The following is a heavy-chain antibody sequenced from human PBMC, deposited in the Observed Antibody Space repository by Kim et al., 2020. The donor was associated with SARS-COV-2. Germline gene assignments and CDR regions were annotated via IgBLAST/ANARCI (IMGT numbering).Heavy chain of an antibody. V-gene: IGHV4-39*01. J-gene: IGHJ3*02. Sequence: TYQNPSLKSRVTISVDTSKNQFSLKLSSVTAADTAVFYCARRYNYGVFDIWGQGTMVTVSS. CDR3: ARRYNYGVFDI. CDR2: T. D-gene: IGHD5-12*01.